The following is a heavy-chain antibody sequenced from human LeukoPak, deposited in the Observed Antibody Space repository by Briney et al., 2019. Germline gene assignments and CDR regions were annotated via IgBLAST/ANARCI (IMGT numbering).Heavy chain of an antibody. V-gene: IGHV1-46*01. Sequence: GASVKVSCKASGYTFSSYYMHWVRQAPGQGLEWMGIINPSGDTTSYAQKFQDRVTMTRDTSTSTVYMELSSLRSEDTAVYYCARDPVRGVITYYFDYWGQGTLVTVSS. J-gene: IGHJ4*02. CDR2: INPSGDTT. CDR3: ARDPVRGVITYYFDY. D-gene: IGHD3-10*01. CDR1: GYTFSSYY.